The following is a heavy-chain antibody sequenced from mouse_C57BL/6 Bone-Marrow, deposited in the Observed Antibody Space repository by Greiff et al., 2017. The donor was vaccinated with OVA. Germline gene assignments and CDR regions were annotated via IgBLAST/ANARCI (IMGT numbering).Heavy chain of an antibody. Sequence: DVQLVESGGDLVKPGGSLKLSCAASGFTFSSYGMSWVRQTPDKRLEWVATISSGGSYTYYPDSVKGRFTISRDNAKNTLYLQMSSLKSEDTAMYYCARHDYYDYDVCYAMDYWGQGTSVTVSS. CDR2: ISSGGSYT. CDR1: GFTFSSYG. D-gene: IGHD2-4*01. CDR3: ARHDYYDYDVCYAMDY. V-gene: IGHV5-6*01. J-gene: IGHJ4*01.